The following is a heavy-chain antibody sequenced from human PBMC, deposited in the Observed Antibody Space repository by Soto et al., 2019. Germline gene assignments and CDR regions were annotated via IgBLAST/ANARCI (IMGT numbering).Heavy chain of an antibody. CDR1: GFTFSNAW. Sequence: EVQLVESGGGLVKVGGSLQLSCAGSGFTFSNAWLTWVRQAPGKGLEWVGCIKSKTDGETTDYAATVKGRFTISRDDSTNILFLQMNSLQIDDTAVYYCPRRDHWGQGTLVTVSS. J-gene: IGHJ4*02. CDR3: PRRDH. CDR2: IKSKTDGETT. V-gene: IGHV3-15*01.